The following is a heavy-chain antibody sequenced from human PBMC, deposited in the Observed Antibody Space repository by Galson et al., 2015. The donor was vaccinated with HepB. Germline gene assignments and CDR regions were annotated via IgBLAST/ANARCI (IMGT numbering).Heavy chain of an antibody. D-gene: IGHD4-17*01. CDR1: GGTFSSYA. Sequence: SVKVSCKASGGTFSSYAISWVRQAPGQGLEWMGGIIPIFGTANYAQKFQGRVTITADKSTSTAYMELSSLRSEDTAVYYCARDRRAVTTNYYGMDVWGQGTTVTVSS. CDR3: ARDRRAVTTNYYGMDV. V-gene: IGHV1-69*06. CDR2: IIPIFGTA. J-gene: IGHJ6*02.